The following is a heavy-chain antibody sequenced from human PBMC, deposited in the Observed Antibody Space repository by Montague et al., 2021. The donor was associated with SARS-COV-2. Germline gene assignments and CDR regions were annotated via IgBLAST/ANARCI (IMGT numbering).Heavy chain of an antibody. CDR1: GGSFSGYY. J-gene: IGHJ4*02. CDR3: ARGRVRFLY. D-gene: IGHD4-17*01. Sequence: SETLSLTCAVYGGSFSGYYWSWIRQPPGKGLEWIGEINHSGSTNYNPSLKSRVTISVDTSKNQFSLKLSSVTAADAAVYYCARGRVRFLYWGQGTLVTVSS. V-gene: IGHV4-34*01. CDR2: INHSGST.